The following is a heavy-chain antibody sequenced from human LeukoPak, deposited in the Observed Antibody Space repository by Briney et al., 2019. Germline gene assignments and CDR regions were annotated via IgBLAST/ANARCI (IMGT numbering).Heavy chain of an antibody. Sequence: GGSLRLSCAASGFTFSSYGMSWVRQAPGKGLEWVSCISVSGGSTYYADSVKGRFTISRDNSKNTLYLQMNSLRAEDTAVYYCAKGTIFGVVTLSYFDYWGQGTLVTVSS. CDR2: ISVSGGST. CDR3: AKGTIFGVVTLSYFDY. CDR1: GFTFSSYG. V-gene: IGHV3-23*01. D-gene: IGHD3-3*01. J-gene: IGHJ4*02.